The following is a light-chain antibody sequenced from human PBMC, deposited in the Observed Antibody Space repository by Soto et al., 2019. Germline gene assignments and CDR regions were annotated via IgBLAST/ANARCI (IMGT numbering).Light chain of an antibody. CDR2: DAS. J-gene: IGKJ1*01. Sequence: EIVLTQSPATLSLSPGERATLSCRASQSIINSLAWYQQKPGQTPRLLIHDASDRATGIPARFSGSGSGTDFTLTISNLEPEDFAVYYCHQRSNWPWTFGQGTKVEIK. CDR1: QSIINS. CDR3: HQRSNWPWT. V-gene: IGKV3-11*01.